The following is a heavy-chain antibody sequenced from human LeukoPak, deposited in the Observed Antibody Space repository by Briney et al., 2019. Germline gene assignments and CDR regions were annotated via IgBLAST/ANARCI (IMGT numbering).Heavy chain of an antibody. CDR2: IYSGGST. CDR3: ARARYDILTGSKRNFDY. Sequence: PGGSLRLSCAASGFTVSSNYMGWVRQAPGKGLEWVSVIYSGGSTYYADSVKGRFTISRDNSKNTLYLQMNSLRAEDTAVYYCARARYDILTGSKRNFDYWGQGTLVIVSS. D-gene: IGHD3-9*01. V-gene: IGHV3-53*01. CDR1: GFTVSSNY. J-gene: IGHJ4*02.